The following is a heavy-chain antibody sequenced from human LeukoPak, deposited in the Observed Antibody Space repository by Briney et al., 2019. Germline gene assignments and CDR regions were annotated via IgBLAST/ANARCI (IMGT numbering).Heavy chain of an antibody. CDR2: INHSGST. CDR3: ARYSGNPTWFFDY. Sequence: HSETLSLTCAVYGGSFSGYYWSWIRQPPGKGLEWIGEINHSGSTNYNPSLKSRVTISVDTSKNQFSLKLSSVTAADTAVYYCARYSGNPTWFFDYWGQGTLVTVSS. V-gene: IGHV4-34*01. J-gene: IGHJ4*02. D-gene: IGHD1-26*01. CDR1: GGSFSGYY.